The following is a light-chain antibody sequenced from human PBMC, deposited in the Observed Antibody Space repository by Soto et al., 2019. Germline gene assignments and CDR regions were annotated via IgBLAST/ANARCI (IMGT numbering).Light chain of an antibody. CDR2: GAS. V-gene: IGKV3-20*01. CDR1: QSVSGSY. Sequence: IVFTQSPGTLSLSPGERATLSCRASQSVSGSYLAWHQQKPGQAPRLLIYGASSSATGIPDRFTGSGSGTDFTLTISRLEPEDFAVYYCQQYGSTPTFGQGTKVDIK. CDR3: QQYGSTPT. J-gene: IGKJ1*01.